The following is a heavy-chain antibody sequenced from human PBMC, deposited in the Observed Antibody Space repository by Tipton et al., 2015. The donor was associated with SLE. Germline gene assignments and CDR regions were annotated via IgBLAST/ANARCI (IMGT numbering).Heavy chain of an antibody. V-gene: IGHV4-34*01. CDR2: VNHGRST. J-gene: IGHJ4*02. CDR3: ARGDQHSGYDGFDY. D-gene: IGHD5-12*01. Sequence: TLSLTCAVYGESFSGSSWSWIRQPPGRGMEWIGQVNHGRSTLYKPSLESRVDMSLDTSKNQFSLKLSSVTAADTAIYYCARGDQHSGYDGFDYWGQGTLVTVSS. CDR1: GESFSGSS.